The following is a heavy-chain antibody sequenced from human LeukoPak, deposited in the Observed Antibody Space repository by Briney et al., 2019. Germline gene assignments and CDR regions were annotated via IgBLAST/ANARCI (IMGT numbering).Heavy chain of an antibody. V-gene: IGHV1-69-2*01. CDR3: ATGLDYYDSSGPSY. CDR2: VDPEDGET. J-gene: IGHJ4*02. Sequence: ASVKVSCKVSGYTFTDYYMHWVPQAPGKGLEWMGLVDPEDGETIYAEKFQGRVTITADTSTDTAYMELSSLRSEDTAVYYCATGLDYYDSSGPSYWGQGPLVTVSS. D-gene: IGHD3-22*01. CDR1: GYTFTDYY.